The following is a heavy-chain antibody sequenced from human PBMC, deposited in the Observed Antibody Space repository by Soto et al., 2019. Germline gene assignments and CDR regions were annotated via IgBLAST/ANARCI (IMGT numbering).Heavy chain of an antibody. CDR3: VKNPAYYDLL. D-gene: IGHD3-3*01. CDR1: GFTFSSYA. J-gene: IGHJ4*02. Sequence: PGGSLRLSCSASGFTFSSYAMHWVRQAPGKGLEYVSAISSNGGSTYYADSVKGRFTISRDNSKNTLYLQMSSLRAEDTAVYYFVKNPAYYDLLWGQGTLVTVSS. CDR2: ISSNGGST. V-gene: IGHV3-64D*06.